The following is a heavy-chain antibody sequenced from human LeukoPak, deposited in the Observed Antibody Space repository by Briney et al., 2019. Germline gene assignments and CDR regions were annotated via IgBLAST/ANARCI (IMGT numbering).Heavy chain of an antibody. CDR1: GFPFGSYA. V-gene: IGHV3-23*01. D-gene: IGHD5-18*01. Sequence: GGSLRLSCAVSGFPFGSYAMSWVRQAPGKGLEWVSGISGSGDDTYYAASVKGRFTVSRDTSKNTLYLQMNSLRAEDTAVYYCAKDPLNTVMVSPTFDYWGQGTLVTVSS. CDR3: AKDPLNTVMVSPTFDY. J-gene: IGHJ4*02. CDR2: ISGSGDDT.